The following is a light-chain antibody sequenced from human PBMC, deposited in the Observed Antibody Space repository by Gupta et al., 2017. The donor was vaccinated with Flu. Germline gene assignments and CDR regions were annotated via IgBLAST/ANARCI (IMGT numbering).Light chain of an antibody. J-gene: IGKJ1*01. Sequence: PTSVSASGGDTSNITWPASQGINAWVAWDQQKPGKAPKPLVSASSRLESGVPTRFSGSGSWKDFTLNISRLQPEDFATYYCQRTDNFPWTFGQGTKVEIK. V-gene: IGKV1-12*01. CDR2: ASS. CDR1: QGINAW. CDR3: QRTDNFPWT.